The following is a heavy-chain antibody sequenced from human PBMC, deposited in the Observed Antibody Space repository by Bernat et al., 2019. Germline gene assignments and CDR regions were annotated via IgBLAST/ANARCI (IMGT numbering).Heavy chain of an antibody. Sequence: QVQLVESGGGVVQPGRSLRLSCAASGFTFSSYGMHWVRQALGKGLEWVAVISYDGSNKYYADSVKSRFTISRDNSKNTLYLQMNSLRAEDTAVYYCAKAYDILTGYYLGLDYWGQGTLVTVSS. CDR3: AKAYDILTGYYLGLDY. V-gene: IGHV3-30*18. D-gene: IGHD3-9*01. CDR2: ISYDGSNK. J-gene: IGHJ4*02. CDR1: GFTFSSYG.